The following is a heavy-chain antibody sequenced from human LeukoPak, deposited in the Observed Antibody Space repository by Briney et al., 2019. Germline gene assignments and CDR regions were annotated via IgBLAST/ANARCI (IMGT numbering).Heavy chain of an antibody. Sequence: GGSLRLSCVASGFTFSSYSMNWVRQAPGKGLEWISYIIRSSSTIYYADSVKGRFTISRDNAKNSLYLQMNSLRDEDTAVYYCARASGSYQTFDYWGQGILVTVSS. V-gene: IGHV3-48*02. CDR1: GFTFSSYS. D-gene: IGHD1-26*01. CDR3: ARASGSYQTFDY. CDR2: IIRSSSTI. J-gene: IGHJ4*02.